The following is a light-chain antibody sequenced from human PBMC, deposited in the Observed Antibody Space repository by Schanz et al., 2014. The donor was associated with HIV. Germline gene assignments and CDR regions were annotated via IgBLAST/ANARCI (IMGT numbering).Light chain of an antibody. Sequence: QSALTQPASVSGSPGQSITISCTGTSSDVGDYNFVSWYQQHPGKAPKLMIYDVSNRPSGVSNRFSGSKSGNTASLTISGLQAEDEADYYCASYTTSHTFVFGTGTKVTVL. J-gene: IGLJ1*01. CDR1: SSDVGDYNF. CDR2: DVS. V-gene: IGLV2-14*03. CDR3: ASYTTSHTFV.